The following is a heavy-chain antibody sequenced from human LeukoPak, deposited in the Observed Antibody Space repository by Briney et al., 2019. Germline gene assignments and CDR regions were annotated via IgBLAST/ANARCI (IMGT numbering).Heavy chain of an antibody. Sequence: GGSLRLSCAASGFTFSSYAMHWVRQAPGKGLEWVAVVSYDGSNKYYADSVKGRFTISRDNSKNTLYLQMNSLRAEDTAVYYCARVYYYDSSGYLGPFDYWGQGTLVTVSS. CDR3: ARVYYYDSSGYLGPFDY. CDR1: GFTFSSYA. D-gene: IGHD3-22*01. V-gene: IGHV3-30*04. J-gene: IGHJ4*02. CDR2: VSYDGSNK.